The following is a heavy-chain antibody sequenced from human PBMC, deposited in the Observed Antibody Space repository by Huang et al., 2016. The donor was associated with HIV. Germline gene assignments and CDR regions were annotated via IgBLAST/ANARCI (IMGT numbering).Heavy chain of an antibody. J-gene: IGHJ6*02. Sequence: EVQLVQSGAEVKKPGESLKISCKGSGYRFRSNWIGWVRQMPGKGLEWMGIIYPGDSDTRDSPSFQGQVTISADKSINTAYLQWSSLKASDTAMYYCARLIGSPSFYYGLDVWSQGTTVTVSS. CDR2: IYPGDSDT. CDR3: ARLIGSPSFYYGLDV. D-gene: IGHD3-10*01. V-gene: IGHV5-51*01. CDR1: GYRFRSNW.